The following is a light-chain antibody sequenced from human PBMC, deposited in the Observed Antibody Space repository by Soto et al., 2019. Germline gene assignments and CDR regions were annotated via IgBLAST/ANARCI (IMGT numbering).Light chain of an antibody. CDR2: SNN. V-gene: IGLV1-44*01. CDR3: AAWDDSLNGVV. J-gene: IGLJ2*01. CDR1: SSNIGSNT. Sequence: QSVLTQPPSASGTPGQRVTISCSGSSSNIGSNTVNWYQQLPGTAPKLLIYSNNHRPSGVPDRISGSKSGTSASLAINGLQSEDEACYYCAAWDDSLNGVVFGGGTKLTVL.